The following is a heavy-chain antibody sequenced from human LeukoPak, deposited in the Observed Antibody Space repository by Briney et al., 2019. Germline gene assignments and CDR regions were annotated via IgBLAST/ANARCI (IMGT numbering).Heavy chain of an antibody. Sequence: GASVKVSCKASGYTFTGYYMHWVRQAPGQGLEWMGWINPNSGGTNYAQKFQGRVTMTRDTSISTAYMELSRLRSDDTAVYYCARERYYDSSGYYYSWGQGTLVTVSS. CDR2: INPNSGGT. D-gene: IGHD3-22*01. CDR3: ARERYYDSSGYYYS. V-gene: IGHV1-2*02. CDR1: GYTFTGYY. J-gene: IGHJ4*02.